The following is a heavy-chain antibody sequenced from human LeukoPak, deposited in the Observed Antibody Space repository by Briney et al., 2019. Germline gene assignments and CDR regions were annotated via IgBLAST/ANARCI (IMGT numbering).Heavy chain of an antibody. CDR2: ISAYNGNT. D-gene: IGHD2-2*01. CDR1: GYTFTSYG. CDR3: ARDLGYCSSTSCYRRGWFDP. J-gene: IGHJ5*02. Sequence: ASVKVSFKASGYTFTSYGISWVRQAPGQGLEWMGWISAYNGNTNYAQKLQGRVTMTTDTSTSTAYMELRSLRSDDTAVYYCARDLGYCSSTSCYRRGWFDPWGQGTLVTVSS. V-gene: IGHV1-18*01.